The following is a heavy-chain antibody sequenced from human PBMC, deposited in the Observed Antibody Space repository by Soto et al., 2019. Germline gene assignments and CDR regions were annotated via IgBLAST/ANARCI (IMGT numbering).Heavy chain of an antibody. CDR2: ISYDGSNK. D-gene: IGHD6-19*01. V-gene: IGHV3-30*18. CDR3: AKVLQWLGAKPHYDY. Sequence: PGGSLRLSCAASGFTFSSYGMHWVRQAPGKGLEWVAVISYDGSNKCYADSVKGRFTISRDNSKNTLYLQMNSLRAEDTAVYYCAKVLQWLGAKPHYDYWGQGTLVTVSS. CDR1: GFTFSSYG. J-gene: IGHJ4*02.